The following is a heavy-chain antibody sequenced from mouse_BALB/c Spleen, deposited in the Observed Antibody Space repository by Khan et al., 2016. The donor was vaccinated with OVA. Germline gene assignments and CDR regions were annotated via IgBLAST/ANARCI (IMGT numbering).Heavy chain of an antibody. CDR2: IWSDGST. CDR3: ARQPYYHYNIMDY. D-gene: IGHD2-10*01. V-gene: IGHV2-6-1*01. CDR1: GFSLTNYG. Sequence: VQLQESGPGLVAPSQSLSITCTISGFSLTNYGVHWVRQPPGKGLEWLVVIWSDGSTTYYSALKSRLTTSKDNTASHAFLKMNSLQTDDKAMYFCARQPYYHYNIMDYWGQGTSVTVSS. J-gene: IGHJ4*01.